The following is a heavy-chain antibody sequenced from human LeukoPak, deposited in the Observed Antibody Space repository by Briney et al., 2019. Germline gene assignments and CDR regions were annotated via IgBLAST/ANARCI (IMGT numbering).Heavy chain of an antibody. CDR2: ISSSGSTI. J-gene: IGHJ3*02. CDR1: GFTFSDYY. CDR3: ARDLLVRGRAFDI. Sequence: GGSLRLSCAASGFTFSDYYKSWIRQAPGKGQEWVSYISSSGSTIYYADSVKGRFTISRDNAKNSLYLQMNSLRAEDTAVYYCARDLLVRGRAFDIWGQETMVTVSS. D-gene: IGHD3-10*01. V-gene: IGHV3-11*04.